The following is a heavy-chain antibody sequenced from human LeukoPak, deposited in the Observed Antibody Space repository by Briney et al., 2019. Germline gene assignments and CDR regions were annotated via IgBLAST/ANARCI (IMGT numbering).Heavy chain of an antibody. CDR2: INPNSGGT. Sequence: GASVKVSCKASGYTFTSYGISWVRQAPGQGLEWMGWINPNSGGTNYAQKFQGRVTMTRDTSISTAYMELSRLRSDDTAVYYCARGQRITIFGVAIHYWGQGTLVTVSS. CDR3: ARGQRITIFGVAIHY. J-gene: IGHJ4*02. D-gene: IGHD3-3*01. V-gene: IGHV1-2*02. CDR1: GYTFTSYG.